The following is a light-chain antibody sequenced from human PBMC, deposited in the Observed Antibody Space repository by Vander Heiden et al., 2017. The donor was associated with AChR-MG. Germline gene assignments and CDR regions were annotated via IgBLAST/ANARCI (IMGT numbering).Light chain of an antibody. CDR1: QSLFYRSTNLKY. CDR2: WAS. J-gene: IGKJ5*01. V-gene: IGKV4-1*01. Sequence: DIVLTQSPDSLAVSLGERATINCKASQSLFYRSTNLKYISWYQQRPGQPPKLLIYWASNRESGVPERFSGSGSGTDFTLTISNLQAEDVAVYFCQQYYSPPITFGQGTRLEI. CDR3: QQYYSPPIT.